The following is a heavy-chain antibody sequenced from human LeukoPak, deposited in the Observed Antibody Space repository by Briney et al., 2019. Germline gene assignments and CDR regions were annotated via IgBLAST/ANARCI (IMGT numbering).Heavy chain of an antibody. Sequence: SETLSLTCTVSGGSISSGSYYWSWIRQPAGKGLEWIGRIYTSGSTNYNPSLKSRVTISVDTSKNQFSLKLSSVTAADTAVYYCARMQQLEIDYWGQGTLVTVSS. J-gene: IGHJ4*02. V-gene: IGHV4-61*02. D-gene: IGHD6-13*01. CDR1: GGSISSGSYY. CDR2: IYTSGST. CDR3: ARMQQLEIDY.